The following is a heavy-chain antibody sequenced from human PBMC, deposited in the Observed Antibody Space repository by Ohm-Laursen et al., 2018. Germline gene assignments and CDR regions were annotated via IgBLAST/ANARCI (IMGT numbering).Heavy chain of an antibody. CDR3: ARGQAYYIY. Sequence: GSLRLSCAAPGFTFSSFGMNWVRQAPGKGLEWVSYIGSTVTSIYYADSVKGRFTISRDNAKNSLYLQMNSLRAEDTAVYYCARGQAYYIYWGQGTLVTVSS. J-gene: IGHJ4*02. V-gene: IGHV3-48*01. CDR2: IGSTVTSI. CDR1: GFTFSSFG. D-gene: IGHD1-26*01.